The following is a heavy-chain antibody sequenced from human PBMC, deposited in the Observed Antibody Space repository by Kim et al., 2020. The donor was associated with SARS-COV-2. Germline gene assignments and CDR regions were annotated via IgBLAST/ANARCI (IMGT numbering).Heavy chain of an antibody. J-gene: IGHJ3*02. D-gene: IGHD5-12*01. Sequence: SETLSLTCTVSGGSISSYYWSWIRQPPGKGLEWIGYIHYSGSTNYNPSLKSRVTISVDTSKNQFSLKLSSVTAADTAVYYCARDGGYVAFDIWGQGTMVTVSS. V-gene: IGHV4-59*01. CDR1: GGSISSYY. CDR2: IHYSGST. CDR3: ARDGGYVAFDI.